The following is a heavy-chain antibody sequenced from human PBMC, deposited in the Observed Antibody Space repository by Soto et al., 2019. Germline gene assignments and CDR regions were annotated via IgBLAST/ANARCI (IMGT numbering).Heavy chain of an antibody. Sequence: EVQLVESGGGLVQPGGSLRLSCAASGFTFSSYSMNWVRQAPGKGLEWVSYISSSSSTIYYADSVKGRFTISRDNAKNSLYLQMNSLRAEDTAVYYCARDQTYQGYSSSWFHYYYYYGMDVW. CDR1: GFTFSSYS. J-gene: IGHJ6*01. CDR2: ISSSSSTI. CDR3: ARDQTYQGYSSSWFHYYYYYGMDV. V-gene: IGHV3-48*01. D-gene: IGHD6-13*01.